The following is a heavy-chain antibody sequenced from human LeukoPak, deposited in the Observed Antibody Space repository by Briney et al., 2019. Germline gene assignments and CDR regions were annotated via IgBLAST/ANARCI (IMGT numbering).Heavy chain of an antibody. V-gene: IGHV4-30-2*01. CDR3: ARRYCSGGSRHGVVDY. Sequence: PSQTLSLTCAVSGGSISSGGYSWSWIRQPPGKGLEWIGYIYHSGSTYYNPSLKSRVTISVDRSKNQFSLKLSSVTAADTAVYYCARRYCSGGSRHGVVDYWGQGTLVTVSS. D-gene: IGHD2-15*01. CDR1: GGSISSGGYS. CDR2: IYHSGST. J-gene: IGHJ4*02.